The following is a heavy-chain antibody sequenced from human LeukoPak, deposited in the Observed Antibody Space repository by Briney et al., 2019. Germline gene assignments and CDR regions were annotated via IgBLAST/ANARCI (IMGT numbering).Heavy chain of an antibody. CDR3: TRYNNDHFDN. V-gene: IGHV3-33*01. CDR2: IAYDGSRA. CDR1: GFTFGGYG. D-gene: IGHD1-14*01. Sequence: GGSLRLSCAGSGFTFGGYGMHWFRQTPGKGLEWVAVIAYDGSRAFYADSMKGRFTISRDNSKNTMSVQMDDLRAEDTAVYYCTRYNNDHFDNWGQGTLVTVSS. J-gene: IGHJ4*02.